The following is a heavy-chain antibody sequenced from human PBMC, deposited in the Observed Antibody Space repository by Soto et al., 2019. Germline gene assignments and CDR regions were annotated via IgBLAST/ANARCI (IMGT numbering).Heavy chain of an antibody. V-gene: IGHV3-48*02. J-gene: IGHJ4*02. Sequence: GGSLRLSCAASRFTFSDYSMNWVRQAPGKGLEWVSYISGGGETIYYADSVRGRFTISRDNAKNSLFLQMNSLRDEDTAVYYCARESPSSQWLPTRYFDYWGQGTLVTVSS. D-gene: IGHD6-19*01. CDR1: RFTFSDYS. CDR2: ISGGGETI. CDR3: ARESPSSQWLPTRYFDY.